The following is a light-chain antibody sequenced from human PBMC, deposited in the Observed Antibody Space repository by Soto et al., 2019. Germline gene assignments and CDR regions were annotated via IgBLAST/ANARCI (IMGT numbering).Light chain of an antibody. Sequence: EIVLTQSPGTLSLSPGERATLSCRASQSVSGSAFLAWYQQKPGQAPRLLIYAAASRATGIPDRFSGSGSGTDFILTISRLEPEDFAVYYCQLYGRSPQWTFGQGTKVEIK. J-gene: IGKJ1*01. CDR3: QLYGRSPQWT. V-gene: IGKV3-20*01. CDR2: AAA. CDR1: QSVSGSAF.